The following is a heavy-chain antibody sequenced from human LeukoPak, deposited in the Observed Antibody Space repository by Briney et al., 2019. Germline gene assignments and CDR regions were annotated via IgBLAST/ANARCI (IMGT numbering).Heavy chain of an antibody. CDR3: ARADIVVVVAATPGLLDY. D-gene: IGHD2-15*01. V-gene: IGHV3-33*01. J-gene: IGHJ4*02. CDR1: GFTFSSYG. CDR2: IWYDGSNK. Sequence: GGSLRLSCAASGFTFSSYGMHWVRQAPGKGLEWVAVIWYDGSNKYYADSVKGRFTISRDNSKNTLYLQMNSLRAEDTAVYYCARADIVVVVAATPGLLDYWGQGTLVTVSS.